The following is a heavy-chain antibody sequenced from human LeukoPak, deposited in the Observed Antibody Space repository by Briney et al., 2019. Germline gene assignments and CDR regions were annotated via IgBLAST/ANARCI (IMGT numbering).Heavy chain of an antibody. CDR2: ISGSGGST. V-gene: IGHV3-23*01. D-gene: IGHD6-13*01. J-gene: IGHJ4*02. Sequence: PGGSLRLSCAASGFTFSSYAMSWVRQAPGKGLEWVSVISGSGGSTYYADSVKGRFTISRDNSKNTLYLQMNSLKTEDTAVYYCTTVLYSSSWGSGIDYWGQGTLVTVSS. CDR3: TTVLYSSSWGSGIDY. CDR1: GFTFSSYA.